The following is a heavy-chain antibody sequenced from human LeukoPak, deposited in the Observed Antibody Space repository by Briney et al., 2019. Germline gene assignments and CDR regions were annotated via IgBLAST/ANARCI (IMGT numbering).Heavy chain of an antibody. D-gene: IGHD6-13*01. CDR1: GFTFSSSW. CDR3: ARGHQYSSSLDY. J-gene: IGHJ4*02. CDR2: IKQDGSEK. Sequence: PGGSLRLSCAASGFTFSSSWMTWVRQAPGKGLEWVANIKQDGSEKYYVDSVQGRFTISRDNAKNSLFLQMNSLRAEDTAVYYCARGHQYSSSLDYWGQGTLVTVSS. V-gene: IGHV3-7*01.